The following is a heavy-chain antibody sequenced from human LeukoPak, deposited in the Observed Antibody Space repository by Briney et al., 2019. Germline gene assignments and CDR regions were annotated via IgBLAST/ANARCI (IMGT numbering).Heavy chain of an antibody. Sequence: GGSLRLSCAASGFTFSSYAMSWVRRAPGKGLEWVSGISGSGGNTYYADSVKGRFTISRDNSKNTLYLQMNSLRAEDTAVYYCAKVDGSGSYLDYWGQGTLVTVSS. J-gene: IGHJ4*02. CDR3: AKVDGSGSYLDY. D-gene: IGHD3-10*01. CDR2: ISGSGGNT. V-gene: IGHV3-23*01. CDR1: GFTFSSYA.